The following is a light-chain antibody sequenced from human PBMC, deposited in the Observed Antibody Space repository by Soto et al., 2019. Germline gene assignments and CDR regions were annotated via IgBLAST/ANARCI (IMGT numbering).Light chain of an antibody. V-gene: IGKV3-20*01. J-gene: IGKJ4*01. CDR2: GAS. CDR1: QSVSSNY. CDR3: QQYGSSPPLT. Sequence: EIVLTQSPGTLSLSPGERATLSCRASQSVSSNYSAWYQQKPGQAPRLLIYGASSRATGIPDRFSGSVSGTDFTLTISSLEPEDFAVYYCQQYGSSPPLTFGGGTKVEIK.